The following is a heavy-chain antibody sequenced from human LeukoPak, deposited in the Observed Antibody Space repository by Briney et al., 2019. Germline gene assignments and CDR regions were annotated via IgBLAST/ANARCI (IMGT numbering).Heavy chain of an antibody. D-gene: IGHD2-21*02. CDR2: IYPGDSDT. V-gene: IGHV5-51*01. J-gene: IGHJ3*01. CDR3: ARPLRNCGGDCSVSAFDV. Sequence: GESLKISCKGSGYSSTNYWIGWVRQMPGKGLEWMGIIYPGDSDTRYSPSFQGQVTISADKSSNTAYLQWSSLKASDTAMYYCARPLRNCGGDCSVSAFDVWGQGTMVTVSS. CDR1: GYSSTNYW.